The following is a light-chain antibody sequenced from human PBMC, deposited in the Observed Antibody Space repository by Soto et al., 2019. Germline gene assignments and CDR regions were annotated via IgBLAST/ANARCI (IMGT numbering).Light chain of an antibody. CDR3: QQHVSSRWS. CDR1: QRVSIS. J-gene: IGKJ1*01. V-gene: IGKV3-20*01. CDR2: GAS. Sequence: EIVLTQSPDSLSLSQRERASLSCRASQRVSISLAWYQQKAGKAPRLLISGASSRVTGTPDRFSGGGTGTDFTLTISRLEPEDFAVYYCQQHVSSRWSFGPGTKVDIK.